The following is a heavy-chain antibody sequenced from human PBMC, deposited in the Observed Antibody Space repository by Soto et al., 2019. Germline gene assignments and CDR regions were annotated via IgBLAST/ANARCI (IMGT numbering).Heavy chain of an antibody. CDR3: AKRTYCPRTTCFDY. J-gene: IGHJ4*02. Sequence: EVQLVESGGALVQPGGSLRLSCAASGFTVSISYMTWVRQVPGKGLEWVSIAYSDGHTWYTDSVKGRFIISRDNSRNTLSLHMSSLRSEATAVYYCAKRTYCPRTTCFDYWGRGTLVTVSS. CDR2: AYSDGHT. CDR1: GFTVSISY. D-gene: IGHD2-21*01. V-gene: IGHV3-66*01.